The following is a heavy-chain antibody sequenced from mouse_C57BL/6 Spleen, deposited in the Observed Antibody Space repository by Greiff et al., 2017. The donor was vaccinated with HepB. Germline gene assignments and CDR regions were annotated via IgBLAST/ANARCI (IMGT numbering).Heavy chain of an antibody. Sequence: VQLKESGPELVKPGASVKISCKASGYTFTDYYMNWVKQSHGKSLEWIGDINPNNGGTSYNQKFKGKATLTVDKSSSTAYMELRSLTSEDSAVYYSANYYGTRGTAWFAYRGQGTLVTVSA. CDR1: GYTFTDYY. V-gene: IGHV1-26*01. J-gene: IGHJ3*01. CDR3: ANYYGTRGTAWFAY. CDR2: INPNNGGT. D-gene: IGHD1-1*01.